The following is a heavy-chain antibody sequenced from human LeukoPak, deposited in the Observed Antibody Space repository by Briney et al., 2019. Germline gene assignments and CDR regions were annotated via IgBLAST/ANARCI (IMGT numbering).Heavy chain of an antibody. V-gene: IGHV1-58*01. CDR1: GFTFTSSA. Sequence: SVKVSCKASGFTFTSSAVQWVRQARGQRLEWIGWIVVGSGNTNYAQKFQERVTITRDMSTSLVYMELSSLRSEDTAVYYCAAEAAYYYDSRDAFDAWGQGTMVTVSS. D-gene: IGHD3-22*01. CDR2: IVVGSGNT. J-gene: IGHJ3*01. CDR3: AAEAAYYYDSRDAFDA.